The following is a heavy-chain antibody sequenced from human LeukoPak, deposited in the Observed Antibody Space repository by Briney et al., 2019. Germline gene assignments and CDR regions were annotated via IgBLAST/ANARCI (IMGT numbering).Heavy chain of an antibody. Sequence: GGSLRLSCAASGFTFSSYSMNWVRQAPGKGLEWVSSISSSSSYIYYADSVKGRFTISRDTAKNSLYLQMNGLRVEDTAVYFCVRAGLAVTGTRQGVFDYWGQGTLVTVSS. D-gene: IGHD6-19*01. J-gene: IGHJ4*02. V-gene: IGHV3-21*01. CDR3: VRAGLAVTGTRQGVFDY. CDR2: ISSSSSYI. CDR1: GFTFSSYS.